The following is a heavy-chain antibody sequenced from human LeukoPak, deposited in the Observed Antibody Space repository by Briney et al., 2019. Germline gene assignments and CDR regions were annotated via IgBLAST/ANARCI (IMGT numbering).Heavy chain of an antibody. CDR3: ARWGGRSGGWYHSDY. CDR1: GGSFSGYY. D-gene: IGHD6-19*01. J-gene: IGHJ4*02. V-gene: IGHV4-34*01. CDR2: INHSGST. Sequence: SETLSLTCAVYGGSFSGYYWSWIRQPPGKGLEWIGEINHSGSTNYNPSLKSRVTMSVDTSKNQFSLKLSSVTAADTAVYYCARWGGRSGGWYHSDYWGQGTLVTVSS.